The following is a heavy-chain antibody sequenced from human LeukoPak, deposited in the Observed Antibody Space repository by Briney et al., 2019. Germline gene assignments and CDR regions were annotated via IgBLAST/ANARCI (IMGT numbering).Heavy chain of an antibody. CDR2: IYTSGST. J-gene: IGHJ6*03. V-gene: IGHV4-4*07. CDR1: GGSISSYY. CDR3: ARERGPYCSSTSCYTSRGYVGYYYYMDV. Sequence: SETLSLTCTVSGGSISSYYWSWIRQPAGKGLEWIGRIYTSGSTNYNPSLKSRVTISVDTSKNQFSLKLSSVTAADTAVYYCARERGPYCSSTSCYTSRGYVGYYYYMDVWGKGTTVTVSS. D-gene: IGHD2-2*02.